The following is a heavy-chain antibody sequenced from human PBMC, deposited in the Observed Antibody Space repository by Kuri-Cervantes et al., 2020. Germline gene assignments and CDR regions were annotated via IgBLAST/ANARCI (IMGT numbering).Heavy chain of an antibody. Sequence: SETLSLTCTVSGGSISSGDYYWSWIRQPPGKGLEWIGYIYYSGSTYYNPSLKSRVTISVDTSKNQFSLKLSPVTAADTAVYYCARRHLSTGAFDIWGQGTMVTVSS. CDR2: IYYSGST. V-gene: IGHV4-30-4*02. D-gene: IGHD5/OR15-5a*01. CDR1: GGSISSGDYY. J-gene: IGHJ3*02. CDR3: ARRHLSTGAFDI.